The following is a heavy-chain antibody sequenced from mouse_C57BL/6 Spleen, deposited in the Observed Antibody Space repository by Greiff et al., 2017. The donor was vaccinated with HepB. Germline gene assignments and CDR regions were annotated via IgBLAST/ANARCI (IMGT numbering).Heavy chain of an antibody. CDR1: GYTFTVYE. CDR3: TSGLYGNYWYFDV. V-gene: IGHV1-15*01. Sequence: QVQLQQSGAELVRPGASVTLSCKASGYTFTVYEMHWVKQTPVHGLEWIGAIDPETGGTAYNQKFKGKAILTADKSSSTAYMELRSLTSEDSAVYYCTSGLYGNYWYFDVWGTGTTVTVSS. CDR2: IDPETGGT. D-gene: IGHD2-1*01. J-gene: IGHJ1*03.